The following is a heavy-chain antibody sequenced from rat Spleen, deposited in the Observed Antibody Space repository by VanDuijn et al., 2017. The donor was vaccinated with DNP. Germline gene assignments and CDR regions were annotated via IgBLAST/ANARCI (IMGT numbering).Heavy chain of an antibody. CDR1: GFSFSDYD. CDR2: ISNDGGSA. Sequence: EVQLVESGGGLVQPGRSLKLSCAASGFSFSDYDMAWVRQAPTKGLEWVASISNDGGSAYYRDSVKGRFIISRDNAEGNLYLQMDSLKSEDTATYYCTTDPTEGPLNWLAYWGQGTSVTVSS. CDR3: TTDPTEGPLNWLAY. D-gene: IGHD1-11*01. V-gene: IGHV5-20*01. J-gene: IGHJ4*01.